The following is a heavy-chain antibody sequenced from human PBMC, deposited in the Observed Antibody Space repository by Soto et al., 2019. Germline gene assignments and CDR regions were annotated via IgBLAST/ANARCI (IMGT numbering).Heavy chain of an antibody. CDR2: IYYSEST. D-gene: IGHD3-10*01. CDR3: AKQGEWFRSWGGMDL. V-gene: IGHV4-59*08. Sequence: QVQLQESGPGLVKPSETLSLTCTVSGGSISPYYWTWIRQPPGKGLEWIGYIYYSESTTYNPSLKSRVTISLDTSKIQFSLMLSSVTAADTAVYFWAKQGEWFRSWGGMDLWGQGSMVTVSS. CDR1: GGSISPYY. J-gene: IGHJ6*02.